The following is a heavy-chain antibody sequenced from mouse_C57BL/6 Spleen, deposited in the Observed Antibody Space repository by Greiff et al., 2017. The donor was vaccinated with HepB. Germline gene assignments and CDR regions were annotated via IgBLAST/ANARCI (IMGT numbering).Heavy chain of an antibody. CDR3: ARDAPHYGSRGWYFDV. Sequence: EVQLQESGGGLVKPGGSLKLSCAASGFTFSSYAMSWVRQTPEKRLEWVATISDGGSYTYYPDNVKGRFTISRDNAKNNLYLQMSHLKSEDTAMYYCARDAPHYGSRGWYFDVWGTGTTVTVSS. CDR2: ISDGGSYT. J-gene: IGHJ1*03. CDR1: GFTFSSYA. V-gene: IGHV5-4*01. D-gene: IGHD1-1*01.